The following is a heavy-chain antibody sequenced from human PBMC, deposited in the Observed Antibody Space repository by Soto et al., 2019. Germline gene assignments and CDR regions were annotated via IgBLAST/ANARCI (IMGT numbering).Heavy chain of an antibody. V-gene: IGHV4-31*03. CDR3: ARDGGYSGYDPSDY. CDR1: GGSITRGGYY. D-gene: IGHD5-12*01. CDR2: IYNSGTT. Sequence: LSLTCTVSGGSITRGGYYWSWIRQHPGKGLEWIGYIYNSGTTYYNPSLKSRVTISVDTSKNQFSLKLTSVTAEDTAVYYCARDGGYSGYDPSDYWGQGTLVTVSS. J-gene: IGHJ4*02.